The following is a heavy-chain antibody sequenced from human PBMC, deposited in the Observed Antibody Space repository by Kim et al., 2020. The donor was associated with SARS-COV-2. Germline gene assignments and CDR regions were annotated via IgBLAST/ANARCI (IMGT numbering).Heavy chain of an antibody. CDR2: ISSNGGST. CDR3: VKAPTDYDSSGYYSTAYYFDY. Sequence: GGSLRLSCSASGFTFSSYAMHWVRQAPGKGLEYVSAISSNGGSTYYADSVKGRFTISRDNSKNTLYLQMSSLRAEDTAVYYCVKAPTDYDSSGYYSTAYYFDYWGQGTLVTVSS. J-gene: IGHJ4*02. V-gene: IGHV3-64D*09. CDR1: GFTFSSYA. D-gene: IGHD3-22*01.